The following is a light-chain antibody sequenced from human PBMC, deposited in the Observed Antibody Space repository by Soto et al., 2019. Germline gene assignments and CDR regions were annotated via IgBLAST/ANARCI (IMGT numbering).Light chain of an antibody. CDR2: DAS. V-gene: IGKV3-11*01. Sequence: EIVLTQSPATLSLSPGERATLSCRASQSVSNYLAWYQLKSGQAPRLLIYDASNRATGIPARFSGTGSGTDLTLTISSLEAEDFAVYYCQQRRKMPLTFGDGTTVDLK. CDR3: QQRRKMPLT. J-gene: IGKJ1*01. CDR1: QSVSNY.